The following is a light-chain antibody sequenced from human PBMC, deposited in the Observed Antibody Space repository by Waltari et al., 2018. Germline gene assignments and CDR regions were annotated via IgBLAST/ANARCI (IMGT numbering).Light chain of an antibody. CDR3: QQSFRTPYT. V-gene: IGKV1-39*01. J-gene: IGKJ2*01. CDR2: GAS. CDR1: QSISYY. Sequence: DIQMTQSPSSLSASVGDRVTLTCRASQSISYYLNWYQHKPGKAPKLLIYGASSLQSGVPSMLSGSGSGTDFSLTISSLQPEDFATYFCQQSFRTPYTFGQGTKLEIK.